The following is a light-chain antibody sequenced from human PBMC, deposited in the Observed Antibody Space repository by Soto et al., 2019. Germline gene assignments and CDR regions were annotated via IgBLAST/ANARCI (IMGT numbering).Light chain of an antibody. Sequence: EILLTQSPATLSLSPGERATLSCRASQGVDSYLAWYQQTPGQAPRLLIYDASNRAPGIPARFSGSGSGTDFTLTISSLAPEDFAVYYCQQRNTWPFTFGPGTKVDIK. CDR2: DAS. V-gene: IGKV3-11*01. CDR1: QGVDSY. CDR3: QQRNTWPFT. J-gene: IGKJ3*01.